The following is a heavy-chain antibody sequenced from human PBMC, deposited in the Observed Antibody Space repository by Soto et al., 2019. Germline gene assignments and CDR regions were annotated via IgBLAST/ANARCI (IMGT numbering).Heavy chain of an antibody. CDR2: ISYDGSNK. Sequence: GGSLRLSFAASGFTFSSYGMHWVRQAPGKGLEWVAVISYDGSNKYYADSVKGRFTISRDNSKNTLYLQMNSLRAEDTAVYYCAKDLEIAAAGTAYYYYGMDVGGQGTTVTVSS. D-gene: IGHD6-13*01. J-gene: IGHJ6*02. CDR3: AKDLEIAAAGTAYYYYGMDV. V-gene: IGHV3-30*18. CDR1: GFTFSSYG.